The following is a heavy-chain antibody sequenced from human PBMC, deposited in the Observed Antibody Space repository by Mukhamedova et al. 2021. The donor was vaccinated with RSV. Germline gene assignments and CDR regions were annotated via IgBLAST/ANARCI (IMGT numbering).Heavy chain of an antibody. D-gene: IGHD3-3*01. Sequence: GFTFSSYAMHWVRQAPGKGLEWVAVIYNDGSKKDYADSRKGRFAVSRDNSENTLYLQMNSLRVDDTAVYYCARDYYDFWRGWGMD. CDR3: ARDYYDFWRGWGMD. CDR2: IYNDGSKK. V-gene: IGHV3-33*01. CDR1: GFTFSSYA. J-gene: IGHJ6*01.